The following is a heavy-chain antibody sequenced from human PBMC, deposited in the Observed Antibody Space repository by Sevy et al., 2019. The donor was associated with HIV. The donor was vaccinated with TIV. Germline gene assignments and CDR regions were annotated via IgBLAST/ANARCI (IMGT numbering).Heavy chain of an antibody. V-gene: IGHV4-34*01. Sequence: SETLSLSCAVYGGSFSGYYWSWNRQPPGKGLEWIGEINHSGATNYNPSLKSRVTISVDTSKNQFSLKLNSVTAADTAAYYCAREPMYCTSTSCYSGYFDYWGQGALVTVSS. D-gene: IGHD2-2*01. CDR2: INHSGAT. CDR1: GGSFSGYY. CDR3: AREPMYCTSTSCYSGYFDY. J-gene: IGHJ4*02.